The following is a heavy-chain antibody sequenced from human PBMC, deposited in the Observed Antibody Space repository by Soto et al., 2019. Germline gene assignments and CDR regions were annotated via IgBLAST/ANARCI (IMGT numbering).Heavy chain of an antibody. CDR2: ISSSSSTI. Sequence: EVQLVESGGGLVQPGGSLRLSCAASGFTFSSYNMNWVRQTPGKGLEWVSHISSSSSTIYYADSVKGRFTSSRDNAKNSLSLQMNSLRVEDTAVYYCARCDYGDHGEMTLGYDFDSWGQGTLVTVSS. V-gene: IGHV3-48*01. CDR3: ARCDYGDHGEMTLGYDFDS. J-gene: IGHJ4*02. CDR1: GFTFSSYN. D-gene: IGHD4-17*01.